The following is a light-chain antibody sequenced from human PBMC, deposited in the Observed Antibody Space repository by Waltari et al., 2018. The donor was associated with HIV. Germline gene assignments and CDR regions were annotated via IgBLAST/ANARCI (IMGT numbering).Light chain of an antibody. Sequence: QTVVTQEPPFSVSPGGTVTLTCGLTSDSVSSDNYPTWFRQTPGQPPLTLIFSTNIRSSGVPTRFSGSILEGKVALTITGAQEDDESDYYCLLFMSSGIWVFGGGTKLTVL. V-gene: IGLV8-61*01. CDR1: SDSVSSDNY. J-gene: IGLJ3*02. CDR2: STN. CDR3: LLFMSSGIWV.